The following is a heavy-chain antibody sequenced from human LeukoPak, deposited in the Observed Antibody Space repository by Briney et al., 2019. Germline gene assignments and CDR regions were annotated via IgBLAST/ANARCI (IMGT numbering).Heavy chain of an antibody. J-gene: IGHJ4*02. CDR1: GFTFSSYG. Sequence: PGGSLRLSCAASGFTFSSYGMHWVRQAPGKGLEWVAFIRYDGSNKYYAGSVKGRFTISRDNSKNTLYLQMNSLRAEDTAVYYCAKELLRFLEWLLWGQGTLVTVSS. CDR2: IRYDGSNK. D-gene: IGHD3-3*01. V-gene: IGHV3-30*02. CDR3: AKELLRFLEWLL.